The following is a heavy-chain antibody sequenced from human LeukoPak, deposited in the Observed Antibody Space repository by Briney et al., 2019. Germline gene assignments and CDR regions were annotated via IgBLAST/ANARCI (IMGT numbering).Heavy chain of an antibody. V-gene: IGHV3-23*01. J-gene: IGHJ6*02. Sequence: GGSLRLSCAASGFTFSSYAMSWVRQAPGKGLEWVSAISGSGGSTYYADSVKGRFTISRDNSKNTLYLQMNSLRAEDTAVYYCAKVGAVAGYYYGMDVWGQGTTVTVSS. CDR3: AKVGAVAGYYYGMDV. CDR2: ISGSGGST. D-gene: IGHD6-19*01. CDR1: GFTFSSYA.